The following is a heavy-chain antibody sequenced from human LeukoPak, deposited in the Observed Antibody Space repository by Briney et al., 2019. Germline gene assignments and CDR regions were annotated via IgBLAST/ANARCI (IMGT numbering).Heavy chain of an antibody. D-gene: IGHD2-15*01. V-gene: IGHV1-18*01. CDR1: GHSSNTFG. CDR2: ISPYNSRR. Sequence: ASVKVSCKASGHSSNTFGITWVRQAPGPGLEWIGWISPYNSRRKYADKFQGRVTMTTDTSTTTSYMELRSLRSDDTAVYFCANVAKGRYFFYYMDVWGKGTTVTVS. J-gene: IGHJ6*03. CDR3: ANVAKGRYFFYYMDV.